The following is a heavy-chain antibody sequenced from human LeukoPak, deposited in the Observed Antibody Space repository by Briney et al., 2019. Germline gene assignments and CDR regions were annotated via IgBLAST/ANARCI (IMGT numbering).Heavy chain of an antibody. CDR2: IYTSGST. V-gene: IGHV4-61*02. J-gene: IGHJ3*02. D-gene: IGHD2-2*01. Sequence: SETLSLTCTVSGGSISSGSYYWSWIRQPAGKGLEWIGRIYTSGSTNYNPSLKSRVTISVDTSKNQFSLKLSSVTAADTAVYYCARSLGYCSSTSCYVALDIWGQGTMVTVSS. CDR3: ARSLGYCSSTSCYVALDI. CDR1: GGSISSGSYY.